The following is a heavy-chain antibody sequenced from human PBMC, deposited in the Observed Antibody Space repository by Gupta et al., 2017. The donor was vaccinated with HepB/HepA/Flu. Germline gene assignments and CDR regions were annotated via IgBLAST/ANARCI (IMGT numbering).Heavy chain of an antibody. CDR3: AHTTIFGVAPHFDY. CDR1: GLSLRTGGVG. D-gene: IGHD3-3*01. Sequence: QSTFKASGPTLVKPTPTYMRTSTSSGLSLRTGGVGLGWIRQPPGKALEWLAVIYWDDDKSYSPSLRSRLTITKDTSKNQVVLTMSKMDTVDTATYYCAHTTIFGVAPHFDYWGQGTLVTVSS. CDR2: IYWDDDK. J-gene: IGHJ4*02. V-gene: IGHV2-5*02.